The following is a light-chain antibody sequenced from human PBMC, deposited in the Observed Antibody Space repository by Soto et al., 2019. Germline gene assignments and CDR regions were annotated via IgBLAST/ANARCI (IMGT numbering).Light chain of an antibody. V-gene: IGLV1-40*01. CDR1: SSNIGANYD. CDR3: QSYDSTLSARYV. J-gene: IGLJ1*01. CDR2: GNS. Sequence: QSVLTQPPSVSGAPGQRVTISCTGSSSNIGANYDVHWYQQRPGTAPKLLIFGNSNRPSGVPDRFSGSKSGTSASLAITGLQAEDEGDYYCQSYDSTLSARYVFGTGTKPTVL.